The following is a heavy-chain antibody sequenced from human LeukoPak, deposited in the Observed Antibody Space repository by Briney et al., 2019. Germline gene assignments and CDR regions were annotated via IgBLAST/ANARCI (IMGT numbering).Heavy chain of an antibody. CDR3: ARLVGTTALLDY. CDR2: INNDGSVT. CDR1: GITFSSYW. V-gene: IGHV3-74*01. J-gene: IGHJ4*02. Sequence: HPGGSQRLSCAASGITFSSYWMNWVRQAPGKGLVWVSRINNDGSVTNYADSVKGRFTISRDNAKNTLYLQMNSLRAEDTAVYYCARLVGTTALLDYWGQGTLVTVSS. D-gene: IGHD1-26*01.